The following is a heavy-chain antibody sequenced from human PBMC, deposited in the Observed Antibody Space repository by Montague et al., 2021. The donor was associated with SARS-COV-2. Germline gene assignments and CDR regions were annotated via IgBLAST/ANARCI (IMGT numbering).Heavy chain of an antibody. Sequence: SETLSLTCTVSGGSISSYYWSWIRQPPGKGLEWIGYIYYSGSTNYNTSLQSRVTISGDTSKNQFSLKLSTVTAAATAVYYCARHVPETIFGVGIQHGGMAVWGQGTTVTVSS. CDR2: IYYSGST. V-gene: IGHV4-59*08. D-gene: IGHD3-3*01. CDR1: GGSISSYY. CDR3: ARHVPETIFGVGIQHGGMAV. J-gene: IGHJ6*02.